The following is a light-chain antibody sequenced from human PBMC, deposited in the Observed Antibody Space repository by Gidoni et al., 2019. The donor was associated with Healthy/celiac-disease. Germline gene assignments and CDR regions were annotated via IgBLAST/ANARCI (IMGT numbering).Light chain of an antibody. Sequence: EIELTQSPATLSWSPGERATLSCRASQSVSSYLAWYQQKPGQAPRLLIYYASNRATGIPARFSGSGSGTDFTLTISSLGPEDLAVYYFQQRSNGPLTFGGGTKVEIK. CDR3: QQRSNGPLT. J-gene: IGKJ4*01. CDR1: QSVSSY. V-gene: IGKV3-11*01. CDR2: YAS.